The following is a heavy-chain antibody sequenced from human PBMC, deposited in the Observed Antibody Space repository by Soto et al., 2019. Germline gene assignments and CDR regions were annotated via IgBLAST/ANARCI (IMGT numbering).Heavy chain of an antibody. Sequence: GGSLRLSCAASGFTFDDYAMHWVRQAPGKGLEWVSGISWNSGSIGYADSVKGRFTISRDNAKNSLYLQMNSLRAEDTALYYCAKDTIPYCSGGSCYYFEYWGQGTLVTVSS. CDR3: AKDTIPYCSGGSCYYFEY. CDR2: ISWNSGSI. J-gene: IGHJ4*02. CDR1: GFTFDDYA. V-gene: IGHV3-9*01. D-gene: IGHD2-15*01.